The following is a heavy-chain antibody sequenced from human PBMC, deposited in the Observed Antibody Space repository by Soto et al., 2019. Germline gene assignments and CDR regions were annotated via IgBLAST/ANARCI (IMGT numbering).Heavy chain of an antibody. CDR3: ARVAQRQWLALDAFDI. V-gene: IGHV3-7*01. Sequence: GGSLRLSCAASGFTFSSYWMSWVRQAPGKGLEWVANIKQDGSEKYYVDSVKGRFTISRDNAKNSLYLQMNSLRAEDTAVYYCARVAQRQWLALDAFDIWGQGTMVTVSS. CDR1: GFTFSSYW. J-gene: IGHJ3*02. D-gene: IGHD6-19*01. CDR2: IKQDGSEK.